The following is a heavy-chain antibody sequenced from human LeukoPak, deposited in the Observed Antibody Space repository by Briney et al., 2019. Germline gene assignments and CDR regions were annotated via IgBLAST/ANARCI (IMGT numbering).Heavy chain of an antibody. Sequence: PGGSLRLSCAASGFTVSSNYMSWVRQAPGKGLEWVPVIYSGGSTYYADSVKGRFTISRDNSKNTLYLQMNSLRAEDTAVYYCAREVATYYYDSSGSPRDYWGQGTLVTVSS. V-gene: IGHV3-53*01. CDR2: IYSGGST. CDR3: AREVATYYYDSSGSPRDY. D-gene: IGHD3-22*01. J-gene: IGHJ4*02. CDR1: GFTVSSNY.